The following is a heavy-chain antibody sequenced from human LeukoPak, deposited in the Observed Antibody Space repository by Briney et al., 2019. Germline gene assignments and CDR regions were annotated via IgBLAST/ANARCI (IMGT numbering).Heavy chain of an antibody. V-gene: IGHV1-18*01. J-gene: IGHJ6*02. D-gene: IGHD2-2*01. Sequence: ASVKLSCKASGYTFTSYGISWVRQAPGQGLEWMGWISAYNGNTNYAQKLQGRVTMTTDTSTSTAYMELRSLRSDDTAVYYCARDVPYCSSTSCYYGMDVWGQGTTVTVSS. CDR3: ARDVPYCSSTSCYYGMDV. CDR1: GYTFTSYG. CDR2: ISAYNGNT.